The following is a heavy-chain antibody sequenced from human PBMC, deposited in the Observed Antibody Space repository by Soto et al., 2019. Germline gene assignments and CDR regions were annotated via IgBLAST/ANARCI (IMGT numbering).Heavy chain of an antibody. CDR1: GFTFSSYG. V-gene: IGHV3-23*01. CDR2: ISGGGDTT. CDR3: AKLRDFVVLPAGILDY. D-gene: IGHD2-8*01. J-gene: IGHJ4*02. Sequence: PGGSLRLSCAASGFTFSSYGISWFRLSPGKGLEWVSVISGGGDTTYYTPSVKGRFTISRDDFRNTLYLQMNSLRTEDTAIYYCAKLRDFVVLPAGILDYWGPGTLVTVSP.